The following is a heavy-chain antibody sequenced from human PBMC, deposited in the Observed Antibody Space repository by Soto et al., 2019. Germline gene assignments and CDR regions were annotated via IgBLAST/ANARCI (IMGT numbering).Heavy chain of an antibody. J-gene: IGHJ6*02. CDR2: IWYDGSNK. V-gene: IGHV3-33*01. Sequence: GGSLRLSCAASGFTFSSYGMHWVRQAPGKGLEWVAVIWYDGSNKYYADSVKGRFTISRDNSKNTLYLQMNSLRAEDTAVYYCAREGDYGDYRGYYYYGMDVWGQGTTVTVSS. D-gene: IGHD4-17*01. CDR1: GFTFSSYG. CDR3: AREGDYGDYRGYYYYGMDV.